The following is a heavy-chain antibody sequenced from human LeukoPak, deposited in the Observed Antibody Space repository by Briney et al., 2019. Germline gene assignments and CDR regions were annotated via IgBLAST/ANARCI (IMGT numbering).Heavy chain of an antibody. V-gene: IGHV3-21*01. CDR1: GLTFSSYS. Sequence: GGSLRLSRAASGLTFSSYSMNWVRQAPGKGLEWVSSISSSSSYIYYADSAKGRFTISRYNAKNSLYLQMNSLRAEDTAVYYRARGQASDFDYWGQGTLVTVSS. CDR3: ARGQASDFDY. CDR2: ISSSSSYI. J-gene: IGHJ4*02.